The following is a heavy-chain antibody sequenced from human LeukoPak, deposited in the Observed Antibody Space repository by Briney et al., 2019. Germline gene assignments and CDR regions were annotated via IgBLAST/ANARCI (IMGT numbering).Heavy chain of an antibody. CDR1: GGSFSGYY. CDR2: INHSGST. V-gene: IGHV4-34*01. CDR3: ARHLYYYDSSGYYSAYFDY. D-gene: IGHD3-22*01. J-gene: IGHJ4*02. Sequence: SETLSLTCAVYGGSFSGYYWSWIRQPPGKGLEWIGEINHSGSTNYNPSLKSRVTISVDTSKNQFSLKLSSVTAADTAVYYCARHLYYYDSSGYYSAYFDYWGQGTLVTVSS.